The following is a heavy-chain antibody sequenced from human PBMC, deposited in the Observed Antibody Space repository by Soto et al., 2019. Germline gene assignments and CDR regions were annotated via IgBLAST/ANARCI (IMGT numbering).Heavy chain of an antibody. CDR2: IYHSGST. CDR1: GGSISSGGYS. Sequence: ASETLSLTCAVSGGSISSGGYSWSWIRQPPGKGLEWIGYIYHSGSTYYNPSLKSRVTISVDRSKNQFSLKLSSVTAADTAVYYCARGPGHIVVVTAMTGMDVWGQGTTVTV. D-gene: IGHD2-21*02. CDR3: ARGPGHIVVVTAMTGMDV. V-gene: IGHV4-30-2*01. J-gene: IGHJ6*02.